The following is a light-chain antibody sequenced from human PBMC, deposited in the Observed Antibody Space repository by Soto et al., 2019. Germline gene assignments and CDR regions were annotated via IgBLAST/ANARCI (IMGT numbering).Light chain of an antibody. Sequence: QAVVTQPPSVSGAPGRRVTISCTGSSSNIGAGYDVHWYQQLPGTAPKLLIYGNSNRPSGVPDRFSGSKSGTSASLAITGLQAEDEADYYCQSYDRSLSGSVFGGGTKLTVL. CDR1: SSNIGAGYD. V-gene: IGLV1-40*01. CDR3: QSYDRSLSGSV. CDR2: GNS. J-gene: IGLJ2*01.